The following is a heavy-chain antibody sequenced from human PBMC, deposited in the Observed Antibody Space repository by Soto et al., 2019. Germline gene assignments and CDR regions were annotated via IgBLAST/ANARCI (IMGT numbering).Heavy chain of an antibody. Sequence: GASVKVSCKASGGTFSSYTISWVRQAPGQGLEWMGRIIPILGIANYAQKFQGRVTITADKSTSTAYMELSSLRSEDTAVYYCARAFFSRTRCGGDCYQYYFDYWGQGTLVTVSS. J-gene: IGHJ4*02. CDR1: GGTFSSYT. V-gene: IGHV1-69*02. D-gene: IGHD2-21*02. CDR3: ARAFFSRTRCGGDCYQYYFDY. CDR2: IIPILGIA.